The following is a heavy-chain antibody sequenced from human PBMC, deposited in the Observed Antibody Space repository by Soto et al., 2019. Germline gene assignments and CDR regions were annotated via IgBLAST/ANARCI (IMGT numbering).Heavy chain of an antibody. V-gene: IGHV3-9*01. D-gene: IGHD5-12*01. J-gene: IGHJ5*01. Sequence: SLWLSCVVAGFSGFAFDDYSMDWVRRHPGKGLEWVSGISCDSGSLDYADSVKGRFIISRDNAKQSLYMQMNSLRPEDTALYFWAKASDIVAPGFYSWGQGTLVTVSS. CDR1: GFAFDDYS. CDR3: AKASDIVAPGFYS. CDR2: ISCDSGSL.